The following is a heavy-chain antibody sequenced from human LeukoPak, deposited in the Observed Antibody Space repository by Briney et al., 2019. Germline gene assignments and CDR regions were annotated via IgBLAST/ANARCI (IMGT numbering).Heavy chain of an antibody. CDR3: ARLRTLKSGYQTHFDY. CDR1: GYSFTSYW. D-gene: IGHD3-3*01. V-gene: IGHV5-51*01. CDR2: IYPGDSDT. Sequence: GESLKISCKGSGYSFTSYWIGWVRQMPGKGLEWMGIIYPGDSDTRYSPSFQGQVTISADKSISTAYLQWSSLKASDTAMYYCARLRTLKSGYQTHFDYWGQGTLVTVSS. J-gene: IGHJ4*02.